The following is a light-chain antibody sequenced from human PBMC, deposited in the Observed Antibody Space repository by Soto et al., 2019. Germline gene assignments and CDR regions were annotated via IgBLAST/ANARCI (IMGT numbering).Light chain of an antibody. CDR2: LGS. CDR1: QSLLHSNGYNY. V-gene: IGKV2-28*01. CDR3: MQALQTPYT. J-gene: IGKJ5*01. Sequence: LSLPVTPREPSSISCRSSQSLLHSNGYNYLDWYLQKPGQSPQLLIFLGSNRASGVPDRFSGSGSGTDFTLKISKVEAEDVGVYYCMQALQTPYTFGQGTRLEI.